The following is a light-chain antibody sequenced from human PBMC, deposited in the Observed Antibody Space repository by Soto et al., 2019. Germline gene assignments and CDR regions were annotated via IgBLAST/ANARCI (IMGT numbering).Light chain of an antibody. Sequence: QSALTQPASVSGSPGQSITISCTGTSGDIGSYNRVSWYQQHPGKAPKLIIYEVTDRPSGVSNRFSGSKSGNTASLTISGLQAEGGSEYYCSSYTNINTRACVFGTGTQLTVL. J-gene: IGLJ1*01. CDR3: SSYTNINTRACV. CDR1: SGDIGSYNR. V-gene: IGLV2-14*01. CDR2: EVT.